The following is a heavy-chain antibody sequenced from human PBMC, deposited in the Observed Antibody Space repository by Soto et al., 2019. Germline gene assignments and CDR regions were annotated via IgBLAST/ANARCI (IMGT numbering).Heavy chain of an antibody. J-gene: IGHJ4*02. CDR2: ISYDGSNK. D-gene: IGHD1-26*01. CDR1: GFTFSSYG. V-gene: IGHV3-30*18. Sequence: GGSLRLSCAASGFTFSSYGMHWVRQAPGKGLEWVAVISYDGSNKYYADSVKGRFTISRDNSKNTLYLQMNSLRAEDTAVYYCAKEGGSYDYWGQGTLVTVSS. CDR3: AKEGGSYDY.